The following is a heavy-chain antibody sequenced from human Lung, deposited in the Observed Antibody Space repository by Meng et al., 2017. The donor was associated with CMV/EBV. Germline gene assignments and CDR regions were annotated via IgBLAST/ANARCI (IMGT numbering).Heavy chain of an antibody. J-gene: IGHJ2*01. Sequence: GESLKISCAASGFTLKTHWMHWVRQVPGKVPVWVSRINSDGTRTTYADSVKGRFTISRDNAKNTLDLQMDSLRVEDTALYYCVRDFWSGSGCYFDLWGRGTXVTVAS. D-gene: IGHD3-3*01. CDR2: INSDGTRT. CDR3: VRDFWSGSGCYFDL. V-gene: IGHV3-74*01. CDR1: GFTLKTHW.